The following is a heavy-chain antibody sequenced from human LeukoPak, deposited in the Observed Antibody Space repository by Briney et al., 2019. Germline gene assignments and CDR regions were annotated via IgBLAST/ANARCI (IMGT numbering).Heavy chain of an antibody. Sequence: GGSLRLSCAASGFTFSNYAMRWVRQAPGKGLEWVSVISDSGGRTYYADSVKGRFTISRDNSKNTLYLHMNSLRAEDTAIYYCAKHGEAYGDSKTDYWGQVTLVTVSS. D-gene: IGHD4-17*01. CDR3: AKHGEAYGDSKTDY. CDR2: ISDSGGRT. V-gene: IGHV3-23*01. J-gene: IGHJ4*02. CDR1: GFTFSNYA.